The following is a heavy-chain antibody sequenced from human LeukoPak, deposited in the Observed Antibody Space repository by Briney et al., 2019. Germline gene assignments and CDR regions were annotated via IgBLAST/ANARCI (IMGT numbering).Heavy chain of an antibody. J-gene: IGHJ6*02. Sequence: PGGSLRLSCEGSGFTFRRYSMHWVRQAPGKGLEWVAVIWYDGSNKYYADSVKGRFTISRDNSKNTLYLQMNSLRAEDTAVYYCARDGLGNDILTGYYTGTKVYYYYGMDVWGQGTTVTVSS. CDR3: ARDGLGNDILTGYYTGTKVYYYYGMDV. V-gene: IGHV3-33*08. D-gene: IGHD3-9*01. CDR2: IWYDGSNK. CDR1: GFTFRRYS.